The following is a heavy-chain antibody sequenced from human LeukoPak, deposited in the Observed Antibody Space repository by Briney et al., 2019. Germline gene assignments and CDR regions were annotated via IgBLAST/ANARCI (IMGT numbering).Heavy chain of an antibody. V-gene: IGHV4-4*07. Sequence: SETLSLTCTVSGGSISSYYWNWIRQPAGKGLEWIGRIYTSGSTNYNPSLKSRVTMSIDTSKNQFSLKLSSVTAADTAVYYCARGLVATKRFDYWGQGTLVTVSS. D-gene: IGHD5-12*01. CDR3: ARGLVATKRFDY. CDR1: GGSISSYY. CDR2: IYTSGST. J-gene: IGHJ4*02.